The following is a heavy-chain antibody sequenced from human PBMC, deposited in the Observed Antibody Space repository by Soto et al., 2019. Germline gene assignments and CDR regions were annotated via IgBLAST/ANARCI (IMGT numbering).Heavy chain of an antibody. J-gene: IGHJ4*02. D-gene: IGHD3-16*02. V-gene: IGHV4-31*11. CDR2: IYYSGIT. CDR3: ATGGDYVWGSYRFDY. Sequence: ASETLSLTCAVSGGSISSGGYYWRWIRQHPGKGLEWIGYIYYSGITYYNPSLKSRVTISVDTSKNQFSLKLSSVTAADTAVYYCATGGDYVWGSYRFDYWGQGTLVTVSS. CDR1: GGSISSGGYY.